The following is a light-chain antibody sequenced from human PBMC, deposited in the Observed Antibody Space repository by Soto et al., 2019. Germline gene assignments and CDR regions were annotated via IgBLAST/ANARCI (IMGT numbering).Light chain of an antibody. CDR3: AVWDDRLNGYV. CDR1: RSNIGSNT. CDR2: FNI. V-gene: IGLV1-44*01. Sequence: QSVLAQPPSASGTPGQRVTISCSGSRSNIGSNTVSWYQQFPGTAPKLLIYFNIQRPSGVPDRVSGSNSVTSASLAISGLQSDDEADYYCAVWDDRLNGYVFGTGTQVTAL. J-gene: IGLJ1*01.